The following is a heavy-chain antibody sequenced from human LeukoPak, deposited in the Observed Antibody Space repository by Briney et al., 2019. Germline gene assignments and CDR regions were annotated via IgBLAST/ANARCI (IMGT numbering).Heavy chain of an antibody. V-gene: IGHV4-30-4*01. CDR1: GGSISSGDYY. D-gene: IGHD3-10*01. J-gene: IGHJ5*02. Sequence: PLQTLSLTCTVSGGSISSGDYYWSWIRQPPGKGLEWIGYIYYSGSTYYNPSLKSRVTISVDTSKNQFSLKLSSVAAADTAVYYCVGYGSGSYYPEYNWFDPWGQGTLVTVSS. CDR2: IYYSGST. CDR3: VGYGSGSYYPEYNWFDP.